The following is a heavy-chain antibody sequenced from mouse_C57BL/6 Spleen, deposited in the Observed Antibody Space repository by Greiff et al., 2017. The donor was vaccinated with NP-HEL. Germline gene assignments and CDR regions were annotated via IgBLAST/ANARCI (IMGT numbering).Heavy chain of an antibody. CDR2: IYPRSGST. J-gene: IGHJ2*01. CDR3: ARDDYGLYYFDY. Sequence: VQLQQSGAELARPGASVKLSCKASGYTFTSYGISWVKQRTGQGLEWIGEIYPRSGSTYYNEKFKGKATLTADKSSSTAYMELRSLTSEDSAVYFCARDDYGLYYFDYWGQGTTLTVSS. V-gene: IGHV1-81*01. D-gene: IGHD2-4*01. CDR1: GYTFTSYG.